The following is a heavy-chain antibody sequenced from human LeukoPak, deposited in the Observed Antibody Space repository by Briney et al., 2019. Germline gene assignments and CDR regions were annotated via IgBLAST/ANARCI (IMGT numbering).Heavy chain of an antibody. J-gene: IGHJ4*02. V-gene: IGHV4-34*01. Sequence: PSETLSLTCAVYGGSFSGYYWSWIRQPPGKGLEWIGEINHSGSTNYNPSLKSRVTISVDTSKNQFSLRLGSVTAADTAVYYCARGLGARDYWGQGTLVTVSS. D-gene: IGHD1-26*01. CDR3: ARGLGARDY. CDR2: INHSGST. CDR1: GGSFSGYY.